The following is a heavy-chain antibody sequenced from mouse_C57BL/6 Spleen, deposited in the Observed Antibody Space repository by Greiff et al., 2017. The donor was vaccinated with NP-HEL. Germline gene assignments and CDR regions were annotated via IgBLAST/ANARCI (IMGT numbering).Heavy chain of an antibody. CDR1: GFSLTSYG. V-gene: IGHV2-2*01. D-gene: IGHD2-2*01. CDR3: ARYGYDPSFAY. Sequence: LQESGPGLVQPSQSLSITCTVSGFSLTSYGVPWVRQSPGKGLEWLGVIWSGGSTDYTAAFISRLSIIKDNSKSQVFFKMNGLQADDTAIYYCARYGYDPSFAYWGQGTLVTVSA. J-gene: IGHJ3*01. CDR2: IWSGGST.